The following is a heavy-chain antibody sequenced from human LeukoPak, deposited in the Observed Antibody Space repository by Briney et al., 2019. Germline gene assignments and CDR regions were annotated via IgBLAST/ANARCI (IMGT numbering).Heavy chain of an antibody. Sequence: GGSLRLSCAPSGFTFSSYAMCWVRQAPGKGLEWLSVIRGSGDNTYYADTVKGRFTISRDKSKSTLYLQMNSLRAEDTATYYCARGIGGPDYWGRGTLVTVSS. CDR2: IRGSGDNT. D-gene: IGHD4-23*01. CDR1: GFTFSSYA. CDR3: ARGIGGPDY. V-gene: IGHV3-23*01. J-gene: IGHJ4*02.